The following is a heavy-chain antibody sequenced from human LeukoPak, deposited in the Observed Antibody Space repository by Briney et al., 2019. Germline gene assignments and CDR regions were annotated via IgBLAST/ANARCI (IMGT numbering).Heavy chain of an antibody. Sequence: PSETLSLTCTAAGGSLSTFYWSWVRQPAGKRLEWIGRVCATGHRNQNPSLQSRVTMSMDTSKNQFSLTLRSVTAADTALYYCARGGAYYSGSGSRYWYFDVWGPGTLVTISS. D-gene: IGHD3-10*01. CDR3: ARGGAYYSGSGSRYWYFDV. V-gene: IGHV4-4*07. CDR2: VCATGHR. J-gene: IGHJ2*01. CDR1: GGSLSTFY.